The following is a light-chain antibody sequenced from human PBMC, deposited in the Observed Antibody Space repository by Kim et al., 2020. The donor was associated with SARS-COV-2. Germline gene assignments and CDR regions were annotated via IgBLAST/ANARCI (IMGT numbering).Light chain of an antibody. Sequence: RVTSSCTSSTSNDGAGYDVHWYQQFPGAAPPLLIFGSTNRRSGVPDRFSGSRYGTSASLAITGVQAEDESDYYCQSYDSSLNAYVFGTGTKVTVL. CDR1: TSNDGAGYD. CDR3: QSYDSSLNAYV. CDR2: GST. J-gene: IGLJ1*01. V-gene: IGLV1-40*01.